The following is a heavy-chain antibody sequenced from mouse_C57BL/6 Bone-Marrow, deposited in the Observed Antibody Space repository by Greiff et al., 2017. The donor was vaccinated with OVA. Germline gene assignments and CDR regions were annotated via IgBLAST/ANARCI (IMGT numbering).Heavy chain of an antibody. J-gene: IGHJ1*03. V-gene: IGHV1-85*01. CDR1: GYTFTSYD. CDR2: IYPRDGST. D-gene: IGHD2-5*01. CDR3: ARHYSNYEDFDV. Sequence: QVQLQQSGPELVKPGASVKLSCKASGYTFTSYDINWVKQRPGQGLEWIGWIYPRDGSTTYNEKFKGKATLTVDTSSSTAYLELHSLTSEDSAVYFCARHYSNYEDFDVWGTGTTVTVSS.